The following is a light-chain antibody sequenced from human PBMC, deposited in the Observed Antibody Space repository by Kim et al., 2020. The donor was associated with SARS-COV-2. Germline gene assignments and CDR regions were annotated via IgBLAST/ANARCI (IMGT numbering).Light chain of an antibody. V-gene: IGLV2-14*03. CDR1: SSDVGGYNY. CDR3: SSYTSSSTLV. Sequence: GRSFTIACTGTSSDVGGYNYVSWYQQHPGKAPKLMIYDVSNRPSGVSNRFSGSKSGNTASLTISGLQAEDEADYYCSSYTSSSTLVFGGGTQLTVL. CDR2: DVS. J-gene: IGLJ2*01.